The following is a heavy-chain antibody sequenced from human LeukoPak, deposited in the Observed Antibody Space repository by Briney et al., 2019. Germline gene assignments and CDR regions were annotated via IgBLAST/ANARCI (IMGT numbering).Heavy chain of an antibody. J-gene: IGHJ6*02. Sequence: GGSLRLSCAASGFTFSSYSMNWVRQAPGKGLEWVSYISSSSSTIYYADSVKGRFTISRDNAKNSLYLQMNSLRAEDTAVYYCARRGHPMAAYYYGMDVWGQGTTVTVSS. D-gene: IGHD2-8*01. CDR3: ARRGHPMAAYYYGMDV. CDR1: GFTFSSYS. V-gene: IGHV3-48*04. CDR2: ISSSSSTI.